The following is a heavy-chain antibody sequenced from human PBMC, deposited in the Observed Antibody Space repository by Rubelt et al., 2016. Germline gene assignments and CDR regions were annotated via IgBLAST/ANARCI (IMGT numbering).Heavy chain of an antibody. CDR2: IKEDGSDK. CDR3: ARGPFTVINL. V-gene: IGHV3-7*04. CDR1: GFSFSSYG. D-gene: IGHD2-21*01. Sequence: EVQLVESGGGLVQPGGSLRLSCAASGFSFSSYGMHWVRQAPGKGLEWVANIKEDGSDKYYVDSVKGRFTISRDNAQNSLHLQMSSLRAEDTAVYYCARGPFTVINLWGQGTLVTVSS. J-gene: IGHJ5*02.